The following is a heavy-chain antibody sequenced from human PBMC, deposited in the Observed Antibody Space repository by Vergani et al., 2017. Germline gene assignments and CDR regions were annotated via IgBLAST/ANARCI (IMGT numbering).Heavy chain of an antibody. CDR3: AKPWAAVPGTIDQFRH. J-gene: IGHJ4*02. CDR1: GFTFSTYA. Sequence: EVQLLESGGELVQPGGSLRLSCVGSGFTFSTYAMGWVRQAPGKGLEWVSSISGRGASTYYADSVKGRFTISRDDSKNTLSLQMNSLRADDTAVYYCAKPWAAVPGTIDQFRHWGQGTLVTVAP. D-gene: IGHD6-19*01. CDR2: ISGRGAST. V-gene: IGHV3-23*01.